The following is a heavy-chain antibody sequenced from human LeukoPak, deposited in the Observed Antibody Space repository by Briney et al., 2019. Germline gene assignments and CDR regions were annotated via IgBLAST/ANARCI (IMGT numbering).Heavy chain of an antibody. CDR2: INPNSGGT. V-gene: IGHV1-2*02. J-gene: IGHJ6*03. Sequence: ASVKVSCKASGYTFTGYYMHWVRQAPGQGLEWMGWINPNSGGTNCAQKFQGRVTMTRDTSISTAYMELSRLRSDDTAVYYCARDLRFGESDYYYYMDVWGKGTTVTVSS. CDR3: ARDLRFGESDYYYYMDV. D-gene: IGHD3-10*01. CDR1: GYTFTGYY.